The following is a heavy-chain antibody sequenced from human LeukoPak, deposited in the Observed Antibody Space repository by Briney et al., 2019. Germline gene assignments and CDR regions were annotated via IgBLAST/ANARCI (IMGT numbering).Heavy chain of an antibody. CDR3: ANSVAVAGTALDY. J-gene: IGHJ4*02. CDR1: GYNFTSYW. CDR2: FYPDDSET. V-gene: IGHV5-51*01. D-gene: IGHD6-19*01. Sequence: GESLKISCKASGYNFTSYWIAWVRQMPGKGLEWMGIFYPDDSETRYSPSFQGQVTISADKSTSPAYLQWTSLKASDTAMYYCANSVAVAGTALDYWGQGTLVTVSS.